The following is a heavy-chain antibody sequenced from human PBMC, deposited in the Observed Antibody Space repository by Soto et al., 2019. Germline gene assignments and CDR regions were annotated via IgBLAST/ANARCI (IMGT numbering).Heavy chain of an antibody. J-gene: IGHJ4*02. V-gene: IGHV3-23*01. CDR1: GFTFSSYA. Sequence: EVQLLESGGGLVQPGGSLRLSCAASGFTFSSYAMSWVRQAPGKGLEWVSAISGSGGSTYYADPVKGRFTISRDNSKNTLYLQMNSLRAEDTAVYYCAKDAGLSGTSYYDFWSGYNYYFDYWGQGTLVTVSS. CDR2: ISGSGGST. D-gene: IGHD3-3*01. CDR3: AKDAGLSGTSYYDFWSGYNYYFDY.